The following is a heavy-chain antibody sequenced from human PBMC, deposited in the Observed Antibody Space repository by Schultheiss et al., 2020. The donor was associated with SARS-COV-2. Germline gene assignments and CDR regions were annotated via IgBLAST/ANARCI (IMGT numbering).Heavy chain of an antibody. D-gene: IGHD5-24*01. Sequence: GGSLRLSCAASGFAFSNYAVHWVRQAPGKGLEWVAVIAHDGSNTYYPDSVKGRFTISKDNSKSTLFLQMNSLRADDTAVYYCARDLESVTLDYWGQGTLVTVSS. V-gene: IGHV3-30*07. CDR3: ARDLESVTLDY. CDR2: IAHDGSNT. J-gene: IGHJ4*02. CDR1: GFAFSNYA.